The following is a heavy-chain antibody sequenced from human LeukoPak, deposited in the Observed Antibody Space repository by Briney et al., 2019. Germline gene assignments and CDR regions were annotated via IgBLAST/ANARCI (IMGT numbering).Heavy chain of an antibody. Sequence: KTSETLSLTCTVSGGSISSSSYYWGWIRQPPGKGLEWIGSIYYSGSTYYNPSLKSRVTISVDTSKNQFSLKLSSVTAADTAVYYCARETSYYYDSSGYYLPPDYWGQGTLVTVSS. CDR1: GGSISSSSYY. CDR2: IYYSGST. D-gene: IGHD3-22*01. CDR3: ARETSYYYDSSGYYLPPDY. J-gene: IGHJ4*02. V-gene: IGHV4-39*02.